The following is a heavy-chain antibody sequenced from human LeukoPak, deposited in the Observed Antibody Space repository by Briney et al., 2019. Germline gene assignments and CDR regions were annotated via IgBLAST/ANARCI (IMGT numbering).Heavy chain of an antibody. J-gene: IGHJ3*02. CDR3: AAGSYCGGDCSYGAFDI. CDR1: GFTDSSNY. V-gene: IGHV3-53*01. D-gene: IGHD2-21*02. CDR2: IYSGGST. Sequence: PGGSLRLSCAAYGFTDSSNYMSWVRQAPGKGLEWVSVIYSGGSTYYADSVKGRFTISRDNSKNTLYLQMNSLRAEDTAVYYCAAGSYCGGDCSYGAFDIWGQGTMVTVSS.